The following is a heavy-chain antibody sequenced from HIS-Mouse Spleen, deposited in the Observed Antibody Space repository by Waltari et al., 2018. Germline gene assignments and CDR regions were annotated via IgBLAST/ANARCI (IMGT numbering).Heavy chain of an antibody. J-gene: IGHJ3*02. CDR1: FFSIIIYY. V-gene: IGHV4-4*07. CDR3: ARDFHDFWSGYYGGDKKHDAFDI. Sequence: HLHYSFPLLFNPSYTLSLTFTFSFFSIIIYYFIFILHAAGKGLEWIGRIYTSGSTNYNPSLKSRVTMSVDTSKNQFSLKLSSVTAADTAVYYCARDFHDFWSGYYGGDKKHDAFDIWGQGTMVTVSS. D-gene: IGHD3-3*01. CDR2: IYTSGST.